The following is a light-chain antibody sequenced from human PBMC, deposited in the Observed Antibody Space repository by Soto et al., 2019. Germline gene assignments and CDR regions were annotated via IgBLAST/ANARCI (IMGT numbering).Light chain of an antibody. CDR1: SRDVGGYNY. V-gene: IGLV2-14*01. Sequence: QSALTQPASVSGSPGQSITISCTGTSRDVGGYNYVSWHQQHPGKAPKVIINEVSNRPSGVSDRFSGSKSGNTASLTISGLQAEDEADYYCSTYVRYSTFVVFGGGTKLTVL. CDR2: EVS. J-gene: IGLJ2*01. CDR3: STYVRYSTFVV.